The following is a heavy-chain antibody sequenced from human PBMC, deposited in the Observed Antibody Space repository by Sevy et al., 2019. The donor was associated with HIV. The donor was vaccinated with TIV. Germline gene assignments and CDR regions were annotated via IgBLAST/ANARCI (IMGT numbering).Heavy chain of an antibody. V-gene: IGHV3-33*01. J-gene: IGHJ4*02. CDR2: IWYDGSNK. Sequence: GGSLRLSCAASGFTFSSYGMHWVRQAPGKGLEWVAVIWYDGSNKYYVDSVKGRFTISRDNSKNTLYLQMNSLRAEDTAVYYCARDSSGWHGEDYWGQGTLVTVSS. CDR1: GFTFSSYG. CDR3: ARDSSGWHGEDY. D-gene: IGHD6-19*01.